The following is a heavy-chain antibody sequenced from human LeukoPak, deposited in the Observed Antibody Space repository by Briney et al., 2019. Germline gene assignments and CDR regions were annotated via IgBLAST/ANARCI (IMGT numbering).Heavy chain of an antibody. Sequence: GGSLRLSCAASGFTFSSYGMHWVRQAPGKGLEWVAVISYDGSNKYYADSVKGRFTISRDNSKNTLYLQMNSLKTEDTAMYYCARDLKDSWAFFDYWGQGTLVTVSS. J-gene: IGHJ4*02. CDR1: GFTFSSYG. CDR2: ISYDGSNK. V-gene: IGHV3-30*03. CDR3: ARDLKDSWAFFDY. D-gene: IGHD3-16*01.